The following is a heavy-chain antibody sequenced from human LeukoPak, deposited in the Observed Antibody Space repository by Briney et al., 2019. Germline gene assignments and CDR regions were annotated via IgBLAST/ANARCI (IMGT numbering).Heavy chain of an antibody. V-gene: IGHV3-66*01. J-gene: IGHJ4*02. CDR3: ARWEGATNFDY. CDR2: IYSGGST. CDR1: GFTVSSNY. D-gene: IGHD1-26*01. Sequence: GSLRLSCAASGFTVSSNYMSWVRQAPGKGLEWVSVIYSGGSTYYADSVKGRFTISRDNSKNTLYLQMNSLRAEDTAVYYCARWEGATNFDYWGQGTLVTVSS.